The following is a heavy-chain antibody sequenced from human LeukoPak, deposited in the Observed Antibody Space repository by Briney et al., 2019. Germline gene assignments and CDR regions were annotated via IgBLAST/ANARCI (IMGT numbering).Heavy chain of an antibody. CDR3: TTEIAAAGTIAYYYYMDV. V-gene: IGHV3-15*01. CDR2: IKSKTDGGTT. J-gene: IGHJ6*03. CDR1: GFTFSNAW. D-gene: IGHD6-13*01. Sequence: PGGSLRLSCAASGFTFSNAWMSWVRQAPGKGLEWVGRIKSKTDGGTTDYAAPVKGRFTISRDDSKNTLYLQMNSLKTEDTAVYYCTTEIAAAGTIAYYYYMDVWGKGTTVTVSS.